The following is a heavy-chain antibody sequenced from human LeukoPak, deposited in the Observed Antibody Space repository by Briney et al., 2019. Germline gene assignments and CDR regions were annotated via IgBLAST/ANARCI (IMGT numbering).Heavy chain of an antibody. V-gene: IGHV4-34*13. Sequence: SWIRQPPGKGLEWIGEINNSGSTNYTPSLKSRVTISVDTSKNQFSLKLSSVTAADTAVYYCARVREYYYDSSGYRRPPAPKYFDYWGQGTLVTVSS. D-gene: IGHD3-22*01. CDR3: ARVREYYYDSSGYRRPPAPKYFDY. CDR2: INNSGST. J-gene: IGHJ4*02.